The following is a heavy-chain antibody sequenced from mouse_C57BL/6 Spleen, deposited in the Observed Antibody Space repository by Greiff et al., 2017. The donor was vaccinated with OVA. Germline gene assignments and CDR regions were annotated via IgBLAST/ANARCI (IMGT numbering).Heavy chain of an antibody. V-gene: IGHV5-9-1*02. Sequence: EVQLVESGEGLVKPGGSLKLSCAASGFNFSSYAMSWVRQTPEKRLEWVAYISSGGDYIYYAATVKGRFTISRDNARNTLYLQMNSLKSEDTAMYYCTRAYYSKGFAYWGQGTLVTVSA. CDR3: TRAYYSKGFAY. CDR1: GFNFSSYA. D-gene: IGHD2-5*01. CDR2: ISSGGDYI. J-gene: IGHJ3*01.